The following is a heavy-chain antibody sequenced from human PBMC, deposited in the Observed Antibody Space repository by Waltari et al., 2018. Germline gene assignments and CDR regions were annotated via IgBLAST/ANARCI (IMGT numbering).Heavy chain of an antibody. J-gene: IGHJ6*03. CDR3: AREQMYSSSSDYYYYMDV. CDR1: GGSISPYA. V-gene: IGHV4-4*07. CDR2: VYTSGIT. D-gene: IGHD6-6*01. Sequence: QVQLQESGPGLVKPSETLSLTCTVSGGSISPYAWSWIRQPAGKGLEWIGRVYTSGITNHNPSLKTRVTLSVDTSKNQCSLKLSSVTAADTAVYYCAREQMYSSSSDYYYYMDVWGKGTTVTIS.